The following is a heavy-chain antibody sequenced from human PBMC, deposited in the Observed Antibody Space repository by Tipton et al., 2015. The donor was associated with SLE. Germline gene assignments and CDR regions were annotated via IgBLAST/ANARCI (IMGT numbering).Heavy chain of an antibody. Sequence: TLSLTCAVYGGSFSGYYWSWIRQPPGKGLEWIGEINHSGSTNYNPSLKSRVTISGDTSKIQFSLKLSSVTAADTAVYYCARGLGYSNSPHWGQGTLVTVSS. D-gene: IGHD4-11*01. CDR1: GGSFSGYY. CDR3: ARGLGYSNSPH. J-gene: IGHJ4*02. V-gene: IGHV4-34*01. CDR2: INHSGST.